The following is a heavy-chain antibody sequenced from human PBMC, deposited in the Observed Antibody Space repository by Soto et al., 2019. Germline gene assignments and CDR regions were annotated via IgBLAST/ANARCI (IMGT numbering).Heavy chain of an antibody. J-gene: IGHJ4*02. CDR2: IYYSGST. Sequence: SETLSLTCTVSGGSISSGGYYWSWIRQPPGKGLEWIGHIYYSGSTYYNPSLKSRVTISVDTSKNQFSPKLSSVTAADTAVYYCAREMAAPPQYFDSWGQGTLVTVSS. D-gene: IGHD2-15*01. V-gene: IGHV4-30-4*01. CDR1: GGSISSGGYY. CDR3: AREMAAPPQYFDS.